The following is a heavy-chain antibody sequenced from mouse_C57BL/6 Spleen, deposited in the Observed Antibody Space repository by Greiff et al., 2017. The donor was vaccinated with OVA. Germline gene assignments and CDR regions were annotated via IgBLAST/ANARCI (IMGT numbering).Heavy chain of an antibody. V-gene: IGHV7-1*01. J-gene: IGHJ1*03. CDR3: ARDAEVTTWGYFDV. Sequence: EVQGVESGGGLVQSGRSLRLSCATSGFTFSDFYMEWVRQAPGKGLEWIAASRNKANDYTTEYSASVKGRFIVSRDTSQSILYLQMNALRAEDTAIDYCARDAEVTTWGYFDVWGTGTTVTVSS. CDR1: GFTFSDFY. D-gene: IGHD2-2*01. CDR2: SRNKANDYTT.